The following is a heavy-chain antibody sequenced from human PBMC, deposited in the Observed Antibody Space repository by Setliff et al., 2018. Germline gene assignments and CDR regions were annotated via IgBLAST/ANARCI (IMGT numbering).Heavy chain of an antibody. Sequence: ASVKVSCKSSGFTFTDYGITWVRQVPGQGLEWMGWINNYNFNTQYAQKFQGRVTVTTDTSTTTAYMELRSLRADDTAVYYCARINFYVSSGYYYAPELWGQGTTVTGS. D-gene: IGHD3-22*01. J-gene: IGHJ4*02. CDR3: ARINFYVSSGYYYAPEL. V-gene: IGHV1-18*01. CDR2: INNYNFNT. CDR1: GFTFTDYG.